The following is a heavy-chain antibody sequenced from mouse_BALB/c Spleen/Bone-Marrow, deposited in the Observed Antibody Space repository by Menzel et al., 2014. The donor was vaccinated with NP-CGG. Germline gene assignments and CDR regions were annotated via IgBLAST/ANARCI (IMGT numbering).Heavy chain of an antibody. Sequence: QVQLKQSGAELVKPGASVKLSCKASGYTFTSYDINWVRRRPEQGLEWIGWIFPGDGSTKYNEKFKGKATLTTDKSSSTGCMQLSRVASEGSAVYFCASYYDGVMDYWGQGTSVTVSS. D-gene: IGHD2-3*01. CDR1: GYTFTSYD. J-gene: IGHJ4*01. V-gene: IGHV1S56*01. CDR3: ASYYDGVMDY. CDR2: IFPGDGST.